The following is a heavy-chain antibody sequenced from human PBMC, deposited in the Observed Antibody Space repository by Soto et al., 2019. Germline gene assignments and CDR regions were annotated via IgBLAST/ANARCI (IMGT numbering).Heavy chain of an antibody. CDR1: GFTFSSYA. CDR2: ISYDGSNK. J-gene: IGHJ4*02. D-gene: IGHD3-3*01. Sequence: GGSLRISCAASGFTFSSYAMSWVRQAPGKGLEWVSVISYDGSNKYYADSVKGRFTISRDNSKNTLYLQMNSLRAEDTAVYYCAKDTSDYYFDYWGQGTLVTVSS. CDR3: AKDTSDYYFDY. V-gene: IGHV3-30*18.